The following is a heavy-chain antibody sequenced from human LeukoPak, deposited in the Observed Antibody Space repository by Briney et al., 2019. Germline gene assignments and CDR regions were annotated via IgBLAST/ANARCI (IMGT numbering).Heavy chain of an antibody. CDR3: AKVGAVAGDFDY. V-gene: IGHV3-23*01. CDR1: GFTFSSYA. CDR2: ISGSGGST. Sequence: GGSLRLSCAASGFTFSSYAMSWVRQAPGKGLEWVSAISGSGGSTYYADSVKGRSTISRDNSKNTLYLQMNSLRAEDTAVYYCAKVGAVAGDFDYWGQGTLVTVSS. D-gene: IGHD6-19*01. J-gene: IGHJ4*02.